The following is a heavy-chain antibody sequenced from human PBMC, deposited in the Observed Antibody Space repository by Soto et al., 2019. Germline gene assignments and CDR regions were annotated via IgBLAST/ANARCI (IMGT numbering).Heavy chain of an antibody. CDR2: IYHAGSV. Sequence: SETLSLSCAVSGYSIASGYYWAWIRQSPGKGLEWIGSIYHAGSVYYNPSLNSQVAVSLDTSKNHFSLKLTSVTAADTAVYYCARTFDYYGMDVWGQGTTVTVS. CDR3: ARTFDYYGMDV. CDR1: GYSIASGYY. V-gene: IGHV4-38-2*01. J-gene: IGHJ6*02.